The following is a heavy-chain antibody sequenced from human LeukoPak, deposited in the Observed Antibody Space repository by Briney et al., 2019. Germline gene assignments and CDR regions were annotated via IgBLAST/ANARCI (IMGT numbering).Heavy chain of an antibody. V-gene: IGHV3-23*01. CDR3: TTDLQYCSSTSCYTTWD. D-gene: IGHD2-2*02. CDR2: ISGSGGST. Sequence: SGGSLRLSCAASGFTFSSYAMSWVRQAPGKGLEWVSAISGSGGSTYYADSVKGRFTISRDNSKNTLYLQMNSLKTEDTAVYYCTTDLQYCSSTSCYTTWDWGQGTLVTVSS. CDR1: GFTFSSYA. J-gene: IGHJ4*02.